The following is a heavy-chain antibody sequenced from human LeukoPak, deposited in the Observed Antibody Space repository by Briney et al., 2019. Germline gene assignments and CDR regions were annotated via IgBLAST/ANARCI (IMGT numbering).Heavy chain of an antibody. Sequence: PSETLSLTCTVPGASISNYYWNWIRQPPGKGPEWIGYISYSGSTNYNPSLKSRVTISVNTSKNQFSLKLSSVTAADTAVYYCARSFNYYYYYMDVWGEGTTVTVSS. CDR3: ARSFNYYYYYMDV. J-gene: IGHJ6*03. D-gene: IGHD2/OR15-2a*01. CDR2: ISYSGST. V-gene: IGHV4-59*01. CDR1: GASISNYY.